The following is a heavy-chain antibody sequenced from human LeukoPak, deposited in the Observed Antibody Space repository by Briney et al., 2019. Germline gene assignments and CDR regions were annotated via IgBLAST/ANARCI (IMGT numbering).Heavy chain of an antibody. Sequence: SETLSLTCTVSGYSISSGYYWGWIRQPPGKGLEWIGSIYHSGSTYYNPSLKSRVTISVDTSKNQFSLKLSSVTAADTAVYYCARDRDYYDSSGYPDYWGQGTLVTVSS. CDR1: GYSISSGYY. D-gene: IGHD3-22*01. J-gene: IGHJ4*02. V-gene: IGHV4-38-2*02. CDR2: IYHSGST. CDR3: ARDRDYYDSSGYPDY.